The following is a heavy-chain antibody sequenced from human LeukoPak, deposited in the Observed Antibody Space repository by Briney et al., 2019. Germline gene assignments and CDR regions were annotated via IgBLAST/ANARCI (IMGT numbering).Heavy chain of an antibody. V-gene: IGHV1-69*04. CDR1: GGSFSNYA. J-gene: IGHJ4*02. Sequence: GASVTVSCKTSGGSFSNYAITWVRQAPGQGLEWMGRIIPMRDITNYAQNFQDRVTITADKSTTTVYMEVNSLISEDMAVYFCARGPYGGTYYFDSWGQGTLVTVSS. CDR3: ARGPYGGTYYFDS. D-gene: IGHD1-26*01. CDR2: IIPMRDIT.